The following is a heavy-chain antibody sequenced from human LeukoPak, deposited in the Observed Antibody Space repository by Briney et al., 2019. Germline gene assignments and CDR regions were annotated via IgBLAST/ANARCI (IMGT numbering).Heavy chain of an antibody. Sequence: SETLSLTCTVPGGSISSYYWSWIRQPPGKGLEWIGYIYYSGSTNYNPSLKSRVTISVDTSKNQFSLKLSSVTAADTAVYYCARQSYSYGYSDAFDIWGQGTMVTVSS. CDR1: GGSISSYY. V-gene: IGHV4-59*08. CDR3: ARQSYSYGYSDAFDI. J-gene: IGHJ3*02. CDR2: IYYSGST. D-gene: IGHD5-18*01.